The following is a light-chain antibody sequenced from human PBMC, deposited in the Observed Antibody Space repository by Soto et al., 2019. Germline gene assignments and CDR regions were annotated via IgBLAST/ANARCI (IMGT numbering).Light chain of an antibody. CDR3: QQYNSYSST. J-gene: IGKJ2*02. V-gene: IGKV1-5*03. Sequence: DIQMTQSPSTLSASVGDRVTITCRASQNINNWLAWYQQKPGKAPKLLIYKASSLESGVPSRFSGSGSGTEFTLTISSLQPDDFATYYCQQYNSYSSTFGQGTTLEIK. CDR2: KAS. CDR1: QNINNW.